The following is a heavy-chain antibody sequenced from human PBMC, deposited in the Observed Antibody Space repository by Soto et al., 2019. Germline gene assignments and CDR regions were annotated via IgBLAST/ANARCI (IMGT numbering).Heavy chain of an antibody. Sequence: PSQTLSLTCAISGDSVSSNSAAWNWIRQSPSRGLEWLGRTYYRSKWYNDYAVSVKSRITINPDTSKNQFSLQLNSVTPEDTAVYYCARQEVEYSSSSPYYYYYGMDVWGQGTTVTVSS. CDR3: ARQEVEYSSSSPYYYYYGMDV. D-gene: IGHD6-6*01. CDR2: TYYRSKWYN. V-gene: IGHV6-1*01. CDR1: GDSVSSNSAA. J-gene: IGHJ6*02.